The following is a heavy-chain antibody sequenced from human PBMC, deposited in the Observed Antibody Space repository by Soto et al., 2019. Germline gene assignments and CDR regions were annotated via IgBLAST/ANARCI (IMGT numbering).Heavy chain of an antibody. J-gene: IGHJ4*02. CDR1: GGSISGYY. Sequence: SETLSLTCTVSGGSISGYYWSWIRQPPGKGLEWIGYMYKTGSTVYNPSFKSRVTISVDTSKNQFSLKLSSVTAADTAVYYCARYGDYYDILTGYPRFDYWGQGTLVTVSS. CDR3: ARYGDYYDILTGYPRFDY. D-gene: IGHD3-9*01. V-gene: IGHV4-59*01. CDR2: MYKTGST.